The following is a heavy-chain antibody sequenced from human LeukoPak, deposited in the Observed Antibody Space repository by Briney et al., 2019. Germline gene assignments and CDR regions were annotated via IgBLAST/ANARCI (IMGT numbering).Heavy chain of an antibody. CDR2: IYSGGST. CDR1: GFTVSSSY. Sequence: GGSLRLSCAASGFTVSSSYMSWVRQAPGKGLEWVSVIYSGGSTYYADSVKGRFTISRDNSKNTLYLQMNSLRAEDTAVYYCARGYSYGYGLDYWGQGTLVTVSS. J-gene: IGHJ4*02. D-gene: IGHD5-18*01. V-gene: IGHV3-53*01. CDR3: ARGYSYGYGLDY.